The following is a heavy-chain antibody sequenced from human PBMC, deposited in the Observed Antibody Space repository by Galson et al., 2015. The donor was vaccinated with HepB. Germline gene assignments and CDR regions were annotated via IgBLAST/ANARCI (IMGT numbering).Heavy chain of an antibody. D-gene: IGHD6-19*01. CDR1: GFTFSGYS. J-gene: IGHJ3*02. V-gene: IGHV3-33*08. CDR3: ARVAVAGLGGAFDI. CDR2: IWYDGSNK. Sequence: SLRLSCAASGFTFSGYSMNWVRQAPGKGLEWVAVIWYDGSNKYYADSVKGRFTISRDNSKNSLYLQMNSLRDEDTAVYYCARVAVAGLGGAFDIWGQGTMVTVSS.